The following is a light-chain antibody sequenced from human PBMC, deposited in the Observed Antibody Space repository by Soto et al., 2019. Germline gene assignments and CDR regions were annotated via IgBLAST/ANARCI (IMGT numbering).Light chain of an antibody. V-gene: IGLV1-40*01. J-gene: IGLJ1*01. CDR1: SANIGTGYD. CDR2: GNN. Sequence: QSVLTQPPSVSGAPGQRVTNSCTGGSANIGTGYDVHWYQQVPGTAPKLLIYGNNNRPSGIPDRFSGSKSDTSASLAIAGLQAEDEAEYYCQSYDSGLSTYVFGTGTKVTVL. CDR3: QSYDSGLSTYV.